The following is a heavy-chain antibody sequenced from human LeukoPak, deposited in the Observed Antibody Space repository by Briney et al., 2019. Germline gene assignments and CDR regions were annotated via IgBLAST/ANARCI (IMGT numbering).Heavy chain of an antibody. J-gene: IGHJ4*02. V-gene: IGHV3-7*01. CDR2: IKQDGSER. CDR3: ARSLYPSGSFFDY. Sequence: GGSLRLSCAASGFTFSSYWMSWVRQAPGKGLEWVANIKQDGSERYYVDSVKGRFTISRDNAKNSLYLQMNSLRAEDTAVYYCARSLYPSGSFFDYWGQGTLVTVSS. D-gene: IGHD6-13*01. CDR1: GFTFSSYW.